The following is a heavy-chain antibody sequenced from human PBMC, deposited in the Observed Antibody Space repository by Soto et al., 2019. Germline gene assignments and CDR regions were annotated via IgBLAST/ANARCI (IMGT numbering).Heavy chain of an antibody. Sequence: GGSLRLSCAASGFTFSSYGMHWVRQAPGKGLEWVAVIWYDGSNKYYADSVKGRFTISRDNSKNTLYLQMNSLRAEDTAVYYCARDGAARTIFGVVIPLPHYWGQGTLVTVSS. CDR2: IWYDGSNK. CDR3: ARDGAARTIFGVVIPLPHY. J-gene: IGHJ4*02. CDR1: GFTFSSYG. V-gene: IGHV3-33*01. D-gene: IGHD3-3*01.